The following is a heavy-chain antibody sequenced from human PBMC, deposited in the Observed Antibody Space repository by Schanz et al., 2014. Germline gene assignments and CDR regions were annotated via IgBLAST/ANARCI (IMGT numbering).Heavy chain of an antibody. CDR2: ISHNSHYT. Sequence: QVQLVESGGGLVKPGGSLRLSCAASGFTFSDYYMSWIRQAPGKGLEWVSYISHNSHYTNYADSVKGRFTISRDTAEXXXXXXXXXXXXXDTAVYYCARDGYRNGRPFDHWGQGTRVTVSA. D-gene: IGHD3-22*01. J-gene: IGHJ4*02. CDR1: GFTFSDYY. V-gene: IGHV3-11*05. CDR3: ARDGYRNGRPFDH.